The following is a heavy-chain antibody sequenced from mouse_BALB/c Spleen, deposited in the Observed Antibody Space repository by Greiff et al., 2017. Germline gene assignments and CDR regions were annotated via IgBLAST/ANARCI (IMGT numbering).Heavy chain of an antibody. V-gene: IGHV5-17*02. Sequence: EVMLVESGGGLVQPGGSRKLSCAASGFTFSSFGIHWVRQAPEKGLEWVAYISSGSSTIYYADTVKGRFTISRDNPKNTLFLQMTILRSEDTAMYYCARGYGYEEGFAYWGQGTLVTVSA. J-gene: IGHJ3*01. CDR2: ISSGSSTI. CDR3: ARGYGYEEGFAY. D-gene: IGHD2-2*01. CDR1: GFTFSSFG.